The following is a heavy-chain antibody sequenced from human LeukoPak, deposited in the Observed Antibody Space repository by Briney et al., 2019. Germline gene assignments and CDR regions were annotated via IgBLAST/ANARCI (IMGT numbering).Heavy chain of an antibody. CDR1: GGTFSSYA. CDR3: ARSRQADTAMAGY. CDR2: IIPIFGTA. D-gene: IGHD5-18*01. Sequence: SVKVSCKASGGTFSSYAISWVRQAPGQGLEWMGGIIPIFGTANYAQKFQGRVTITADESTSTAYMELSSLRSEDTAVYYCARSRQADTAMAGYWGQGTLVTVSS. V-gene: IGHV1-69*13. J-gene: IGHJ4*02.